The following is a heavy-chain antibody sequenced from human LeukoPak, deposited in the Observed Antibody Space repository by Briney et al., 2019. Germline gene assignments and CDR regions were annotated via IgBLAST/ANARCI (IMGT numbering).Heavy chain of an antibody. J-gene: IGHJ4*02. CDR3: ATGGRIPFRRPPDY. V-gene: IGHV1-24*01. CDR1: GDTLTELS. Sequence: GASVKVSCKVSGDTLTELSMHWVRQAPGKGLEWMGGFDPEDGETIYAQKFQGRVTMTEDTSTDTAYMELSSLRSEDTAVYYCATGGRIPFRRPPDYWGQGTLVTVSS. CDR2: FDPEDGET. D-gene: IGHD3-16*01.